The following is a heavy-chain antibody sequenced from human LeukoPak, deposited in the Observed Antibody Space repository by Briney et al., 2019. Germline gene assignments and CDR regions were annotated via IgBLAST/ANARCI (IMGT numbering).Heavy chain of an antibody. CDR1: GGTFSSYA. CDR3: ARLFTPRYCSTTSCYWKGWFDP. J-gene: IGHJ5*02. D-gene: IGHD2-2*01. Sequence: ASVKVSCKASGGTFSSYAISWVRQAPGQGLEWMGGIIPIFGTANYAQKFQGRVTITADEFTSTAYMELSSLRSEDTAVYYCARLFTPRYCSTTSCYWKGWFDPWCQGTLVTVSS. CDR2: IIPIFGTA. V-gene: IGHV1-69*13.